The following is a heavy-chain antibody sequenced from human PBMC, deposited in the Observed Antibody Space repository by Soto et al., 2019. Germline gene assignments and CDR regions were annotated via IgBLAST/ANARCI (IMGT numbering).Heavy chain of an antibody. CDR3: ARGPAKGYYYYYGMDV. CDR2: INHSGST. Sequence: PSETLSLTCAVYGGSFSGYYWSWIRQPPGKGLEWIGEINHSGSTNYNPSLKSRVTISVDTSKNQFSLKLSSVTAADTAVYYCARGPAKGYYYYYGMDVWGQGTTVTVSS. J-gene: IGHJ6*02. CDR1: GGSFSGYY. V-gene: IGHV4-34*01. D-gene: IGHD2-2*01.